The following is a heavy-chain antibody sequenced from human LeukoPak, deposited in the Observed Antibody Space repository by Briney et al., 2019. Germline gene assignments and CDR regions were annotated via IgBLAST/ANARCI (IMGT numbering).Heavy chain of an antibody. V-gene: IGHV1-69*06. D-gene: IGHD2-2*01. CDR1: GGTFSSYA. Sequence: SVKVSCKASGGTFSSYAISWVRQAPGQGLEWMGGVIPIFGTANYAQKFQGRVTITADKSTSTAYMELSSLRSEDTAVYYCARGARDCSSTSCPRALFDYWGQGTLVTVSS. CDR2: VIPIFGTA. J-gene: IGHJ4*02. CDR3: ARGARDCSSTSCPRALFDY.